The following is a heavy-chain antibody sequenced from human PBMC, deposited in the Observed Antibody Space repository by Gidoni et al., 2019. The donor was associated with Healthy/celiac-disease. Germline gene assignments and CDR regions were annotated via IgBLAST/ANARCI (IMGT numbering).Heavy chain of an antibody. CDR1: GFTFSSYS. CDR3: ARLDGGSLFSAY. CDR2: ISSSGSTI. D-gene: IGHD3-16*01. J-gene: IGHJ4*02. V-gene: IGHV3-21*01. Sequence: EVQLVESGGGLVKPGGSLRLSCAASGFTFSSYSMNWVRQAPGKGLEWVSSISSSGSTIYYADSVKGRFTISRDNAKNSLYLQMNSLRAEDTAVYYCARLDGGSLFSAYWGQGTLVTVSS.